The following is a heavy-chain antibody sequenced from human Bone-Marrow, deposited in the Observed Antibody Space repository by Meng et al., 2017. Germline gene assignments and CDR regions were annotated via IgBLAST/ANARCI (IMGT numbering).Heavy chain of an antibody. CDR1: GFTFSSYA. J-gene: IGHJ3*02. CDR2: ISYDGSNK. CDR3: ARLYGDSVGATKRPDAFDI. Sequence: GESLKISCAAPGFTFSSYAMHWVRQAPGKGLEWVAVISYDGSNKYYADSVKGRFTISRDNSKNTLYLQMNSLRAEDTAVYYCARLYGDSVGATKRPDAFDIWGQGTMVTVSS. D-gene: IGHD1-26*01. V-gene: IGHV3-30*04.